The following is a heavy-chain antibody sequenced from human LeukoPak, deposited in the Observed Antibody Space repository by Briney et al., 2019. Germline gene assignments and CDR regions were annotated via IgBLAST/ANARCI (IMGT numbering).Heavy chain of an antibody. CDR1: GGSIRSSDYY. J-gene: IGHJ4*02. CDR3: ASINVLTGYDYFDY. D-gene: IGHD3-9*01. V-gene: IGHV4-39*07. CDR2: IYYSGST. Sequence: SETLSLTCTVSGGSIRSSDYYWGWIRQSPGKGLEWIGSIYYSGSTYYNPSLKSRVTISVDTSKNQFSLKLSSVTAADTAVYYCASINVLTGYDYFDYWGQGTLVTVSS.